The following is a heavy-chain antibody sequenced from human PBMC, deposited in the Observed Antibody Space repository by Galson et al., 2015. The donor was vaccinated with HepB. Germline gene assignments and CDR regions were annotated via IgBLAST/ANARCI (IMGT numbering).Heavy chain of an antibody. D-gene: IGHD1/OR15-1a*01. CDR1: GFTFSSYA. CDR3: AKDTRNSNSFDF. V-gene: IGHV3-23*01. J-gene: IGHJ4*02. CDR2: ISGSDGRT. Sequence: SLRLSCAAFGFTFSSYAMTWVRQAPGKGLEWVSAISGSDGRTDYADSVEGRFTISRDNSKNTLYLQMNALRAEDAAVYYCAKDTRNSNSFDFWGQGALVTVSS.